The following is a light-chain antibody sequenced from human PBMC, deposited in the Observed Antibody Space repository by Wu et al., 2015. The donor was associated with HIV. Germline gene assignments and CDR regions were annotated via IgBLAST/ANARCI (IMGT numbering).Light chain of an antibody. V-gene: IGKV3-15*01. J-gene: IGKJ1*01. Sequence: EIVMTQSPATLSVSPGERATLSCRASQTISSNLAWYQHKPGQAPRLLIYGASTRATGIPARFSGSGSGTEFTLTINILQSEDFAVYYCQQYNTWPRTFGQGTKVEI. CDR1: QTISSN. CDR2: GAS. CDR3: QQYNTWPRT.